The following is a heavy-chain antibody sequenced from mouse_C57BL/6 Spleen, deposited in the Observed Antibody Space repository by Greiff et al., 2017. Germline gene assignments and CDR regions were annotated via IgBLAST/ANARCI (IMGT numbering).Heavy chain of an antibody. Sequence: EVKLMESGGDLVKPGGSLKLSCAASGFTFSSYGMSWVRQTPDKRLEWVATISSGGSYTYYPDSVKGRFTISRDNAKNTLYLQMSSLKSEDTAMYYCAKGTVVATGYWYFDVWGTGTTVTVSS. CDR2: ISSGGSYT. CDR1: GFTFSSYG. D-gene: IGHD1-1*01. V-gene: IGHV5-6*01. J-gene: IGHJ1*03. CDR3: AKGTVVATGYWYFDV.